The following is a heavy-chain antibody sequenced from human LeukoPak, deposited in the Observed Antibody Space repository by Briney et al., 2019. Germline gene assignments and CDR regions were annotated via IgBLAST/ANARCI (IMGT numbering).Heavy chain of an antibody. D-gene: IGHD2-2*01. CDR1: GYTFTTYD. CDR2: MNPNSGNT. V-gene: IGHV1-8*03. CDR3: ARAQYPQYYMDV. J-gene: IGHJ6*03. Sequence: ASVKVSCKASGYTFTTYDINWVRQATGQGLEWMGWMNPNSGNTGYAQKFQGRVTITRNTSIRTAYMELSSLRSEDTAVYYCARAQYPQYYMDVWGKGTTVTVSS.